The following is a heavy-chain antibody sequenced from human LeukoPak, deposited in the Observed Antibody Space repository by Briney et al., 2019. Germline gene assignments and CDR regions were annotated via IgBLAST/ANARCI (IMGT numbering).Heavy chain of an antibody. CDR3: ARLEMATIRDAFDI. D-gene: IGHD5-24*01. Sequence: SETLSLTCSVSGGSIITSSYYWGWIRQPPEKGLEWIGSIYYTGGTHYSPSLKSRVTMSVDTSKNQFSLKLSSVTAADTAVYYCARLEMATIRDAFDIWGQGTMVTVSS. CDR2: IYYTGGT. J-gene: IGHJ3*02. V-gene: IGHV4-39*01. CDR1: GGSIITSSYY.